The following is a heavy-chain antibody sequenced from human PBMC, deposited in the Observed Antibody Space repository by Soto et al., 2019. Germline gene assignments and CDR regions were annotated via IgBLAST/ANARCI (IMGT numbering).Heavy chain of an antibody. CDR1: GGSFSGYY. J-gene: IGHJ4*02. CDR3: ERRYSSGWYHFDY. V-gene: IGHV4-34*01. Sequence: SETLSLTCADHGGSFSGYYWCWIRQPPGKGLEWIGEINHSGSTNYNPSLKSRVTLSVDTSKNQFSLKLSSVTAADTAVYYCERRYSSGWYHFDYWGQGTLVTVSS. CDR2: INHSGST. D-gene: IGHD6-19*01.